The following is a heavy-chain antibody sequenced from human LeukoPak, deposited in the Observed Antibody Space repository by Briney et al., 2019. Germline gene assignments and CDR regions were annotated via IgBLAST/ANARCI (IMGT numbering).Heavy chain of an antibody. J-gene: IGHJ4*02. CDR3: AKADDTTIFGIDY. Sequence: GGSLRLSCAASGFTFTNYAMNWVRQAPGKGLEWVSAISGSGGSTYYADSVKGRFTISRDNSKNTLYLQMNSLRAEDTAVYYCAKADDTTIFGIDYWGQGTLVTVSS. CDR1: GFTFTNYA. CDR2: ISGSGGST. D-gene: IGHD3-3*01. V-gene: IGHV3-23*01.